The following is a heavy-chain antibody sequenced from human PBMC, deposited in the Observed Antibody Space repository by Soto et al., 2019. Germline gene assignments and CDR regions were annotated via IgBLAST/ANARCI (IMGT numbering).Heavy chain of an antibody. D-gene: IGHD2-15*01. Sequence: QVRLVQSGAELKKPGASVKVSCKASGNPFISYAISWVRQAPGQGLEWMGRFSVYNGNTIYAQKFHDRLTVTTDTSTTTAYMELRSLTSDDTAVYYCVWSCTGGSWSDYWGQGTLVTVSS. CDR3: VWSCTGGSWSDY. J-gene: IGHJ4*02. CDR2: FSVYNGNT. V-gene: IGHV1-18*04. CDR1: GNPFISYA.